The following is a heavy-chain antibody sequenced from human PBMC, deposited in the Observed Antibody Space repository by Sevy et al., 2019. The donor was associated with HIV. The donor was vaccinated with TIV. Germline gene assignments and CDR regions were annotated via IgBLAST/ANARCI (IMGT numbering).Heavy chain of an antibody. V-gene: IGHV4-4*07. Sequence: SETLSLTCTVSGGSISSYYWSWIRQPAGKGLVWIGRIYTSGSTNYNPSLKSRVTMSVDTSKNQFSLKLSSVTAADTAVYYCAREEDYYDSSGYTTPWGQGTLVTVSS. CDR1: GGSISSYY. CDR3: AREEDYYDSSGYTTP. J-gene: IGHJ5*02. CDR2: IYTSGST. D-gene: IGHD3-22*01.